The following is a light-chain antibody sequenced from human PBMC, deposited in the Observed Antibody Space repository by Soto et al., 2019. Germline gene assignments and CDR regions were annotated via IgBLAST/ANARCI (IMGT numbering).Light chain of an antibody. CDR3: SSYAGANRV. Sequence: QSALTQPPSASGSPGQSVPISCTGPIRDVGANNYVSWYQPHPGKAPKLTLYEVTKRPSGVPDRFSDSKSGNTASLTVSGLQAEDEAEYYFSSYAGANRVFGTGTKRTVL. CDR2: EVT. J-gene: IGLJ1*01. V-gene: IGLV2-8*01. CDR1: IRDVGANNY.